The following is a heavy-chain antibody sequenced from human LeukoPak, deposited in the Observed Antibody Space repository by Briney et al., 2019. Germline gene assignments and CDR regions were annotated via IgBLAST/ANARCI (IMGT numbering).Heavy chain of an antibody. CDR1: GGSIDITNY. D-gene: IGHD6-19*01. V-gene: IGHV3-11*03. J-gene: IGHJ4*02. CDR3: ARTRGAGPGGHFDY. Sequence: LSLTCGVSGGSIDITNYWSWVRQPPGKGLEWVSYISNSGSYTNYPDSVKGRFTISRDNAKNSLHLQMNSLRDEDTAMYYCARTRGAGPGGHFDYWGQGTLVTVSS. CDR2: ISNSGSYT.